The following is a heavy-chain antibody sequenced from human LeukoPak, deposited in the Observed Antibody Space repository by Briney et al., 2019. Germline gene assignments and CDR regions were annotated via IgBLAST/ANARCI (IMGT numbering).Heavy chain of an antibody. CDR3: ARTSPYCSSTSCYTNGVFDY. D-gene: IGHD2-2*02. V-gene: IGHV4-31*03. CDR2: IYYSGST. CDR1: GGSISSGGYY. J-gene: IGHJ4*02. Sequence: SQTLSLTCTVSGGSISSGGYYWSWIRQHPGKGLEWIGYIYYSGSTYYNPSLKSRVTISVDTSKNQFSLKLSSVTAAGTAVYYCARTSPYCSSTSCYTNGVFDYWGQGTPVTVSS.